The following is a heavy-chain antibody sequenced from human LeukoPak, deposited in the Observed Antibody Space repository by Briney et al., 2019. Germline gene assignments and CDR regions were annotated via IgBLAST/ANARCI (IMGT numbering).Heavy chain of an antibody. Sequence: SVKVSCKASGGTFSSYAISWVRQAPGQGLEWMGGIIPIFGTANYAQKFQGRVTITTDESTSTAYMELSSLRAEDTAVYYCVRGERQWDQFDYWGQGTPVTVSS. CDR1: GGTFSSYA. D-gene: IGHD1-26*01. J-gene: IGHJ4*02. CDR3: VRGERQWDQFDY. CDR2: IIPIFGTA. V-gene: IGHV1-69*05.